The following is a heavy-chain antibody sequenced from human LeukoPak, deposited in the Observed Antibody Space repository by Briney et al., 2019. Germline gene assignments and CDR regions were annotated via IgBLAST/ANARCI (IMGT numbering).Heavy chain of an antibody. Sequence: GGSLRLSCAASGFTFSSYSMNWVRQAPGKGLEWVSYISSSSSTIYYADSVKGRFTISRDNAKNSLYLQMNSLRAEDTAVYYCARADYDFWSGYYAFGSDYYYYYMDVWGKGTTVTVSS. J-gene: IGHJ6*03. CDR3: ARADYDFWSGYYAFGSDYYYYYMDV. CDR1: GFTFSSYS. V-gene: IGHV3-48*01. CDR2: ISSSSSTI. D-gene: IGHD3-3*01.